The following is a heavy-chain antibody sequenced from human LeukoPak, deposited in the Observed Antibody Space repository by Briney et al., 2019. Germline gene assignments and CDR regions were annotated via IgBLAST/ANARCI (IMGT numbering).Heavy chain of an antibody. D-gene: IGHD2-15*01. J-gene: IGHJ4*02. CDR1: GFTFSSHW. CDR3: ARDLGYCSAGNCYSVFDY. V-gene: IGHV3-7*01. CDR2: IKEDGSEK. Sequence: GGSLRLSCAGSGFTFSSHWMSWVRQSPGKGPEWVAHIKEDGSEKYYVDSVKGRFTVSGDNAKNSLYLQMNSLTADDTAVYYCARDLGYCSAGNCYSVFDYWGQGTLVTVSS.